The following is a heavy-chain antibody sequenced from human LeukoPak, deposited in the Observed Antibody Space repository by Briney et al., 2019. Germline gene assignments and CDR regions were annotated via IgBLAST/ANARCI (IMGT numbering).Heavy chain of an antibody. J-gene: IGHJ4*02. CDR3: ATTPRAAAGTGGGVPGIHHFDY. V-gene: IGHV3-23*01. Sequence: PGRSLRLSCAASGFTFDDYAMHWVRQAPGKGLEWVSAISGSGGSTYYADSVKGRFTISRDNSKNTLYLQMNSLRAEDTAVYYCATTPRAAAGTGGGVPGIHHFDYWGQGTLVTVSS. D-gene: IGHD6-13*01. CDR2: ISGSGGST. CDR1: GFTFDDYA.